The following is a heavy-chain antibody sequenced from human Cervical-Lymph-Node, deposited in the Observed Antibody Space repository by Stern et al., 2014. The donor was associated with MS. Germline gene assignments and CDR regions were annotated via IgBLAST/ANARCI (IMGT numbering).Heavy chain of an antibody. V-gene: IGHV3-72*01. J-gene: IGHJ4*02. CDR2: SRNKAKSYTT. CDR3: ASVIAAAGTIDY. D-gene: IGHD6-13*01. Sequence: EVQLLESGGGLVQPGGSLRLSCAASGFTFSDHYMDWVRQAPGKGLEWVGRSRNKAKSYTTEYAASVKGRFTIARDDSKNSLYLQMNSLKTEDTALYYCASVIAAAGTIDYWGQGSLVTVSS. CDR1: GFTFSDHY.